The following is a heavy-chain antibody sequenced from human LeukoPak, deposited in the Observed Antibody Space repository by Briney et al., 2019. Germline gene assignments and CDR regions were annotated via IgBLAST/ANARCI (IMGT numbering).Heavy chain of an antibody. CDR1: GGSFSGYY. CDR2: IYTSGST. V-gene: IGHV4-59*10. CDR3: ARGNTGYSSSWFDY. J-gene: IGHJ4*02. D-gene: IGHD6-13*01. Sequence: PSETLSLTCAVYGGSFSGYYWSWIRQPAGKGLEWIGRIYTSGSTNYNPSLKSRVTMSVDTSKNQFSLKLSSVTAADTAVYYCARGNTGYSSSWFDYWGQGTLVTVSS.